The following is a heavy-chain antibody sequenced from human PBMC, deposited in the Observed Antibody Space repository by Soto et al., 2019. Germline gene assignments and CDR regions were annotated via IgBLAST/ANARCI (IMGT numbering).Heavy chain of an antibody. D-gene: IGHD2-15*01. J-gene: IGHJ6*02. Sequence: ASVKVSCKASGYTFTSYYMHWVRQAPGQGLEWMGIINPSGGSTSYAQKFQGRVTMTRDTSTSTVYMELSSLRSEDTAVYYCARDMAGNIVVVVAGFYGMDVWGQGTKVTVSS. CDR3: ARDMAGNIVVVVAGFYGMDV. V-gene: IGHV1-46*01. CDR1: GYTFTSYY. CDR2: INPSGGST.